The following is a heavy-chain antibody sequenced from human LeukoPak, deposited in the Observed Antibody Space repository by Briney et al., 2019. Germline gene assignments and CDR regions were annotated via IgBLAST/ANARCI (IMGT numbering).Heavy chain of an antibody. CDR3: AKDSSLHIAVAGTRNYYYGMDV. Sequence: SLRLSCAASGFTFDDYAMHWVRQAPGKGLEWVSGISWNSGSIGYADSVKGRFTISRDNAKNSLYLQMNSLRAEDTALYYCAKDSSLHIAVAGTRNYYYGMDVWGQGTTVTVSS. CDR2: ISWNSGSI. D-gene: IGHD6-19*01. CDR1: GFTFDDYA. V-gene: IGHV3-9*01. J-gene: IGHJ6*02.